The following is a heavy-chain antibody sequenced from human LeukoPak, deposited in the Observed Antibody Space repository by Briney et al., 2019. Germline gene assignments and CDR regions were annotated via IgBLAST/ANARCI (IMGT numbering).Heavy chain of an antibody. V-gene: IGHV3-23*01. D-gene: IGHD6-19*01. CDR3: AKAYPGYSSGWYYFDY. J-gene: IGHJ4*02. Sequence: GGSLRLFCAASGFTFSSYAMSWVRQAPGKGLEWVSAISGSGGSTYYADYVKGRFTISRDNSKNTLYLKMNSLRAEDTAVYYCAKAYPGYSSGWYYFDYWGQGTLVTVSS. CDR1: GFTFSSYA. CDR2: ISGSGGST.